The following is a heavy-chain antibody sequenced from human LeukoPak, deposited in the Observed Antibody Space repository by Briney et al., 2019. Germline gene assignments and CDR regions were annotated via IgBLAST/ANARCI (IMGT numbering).Heavy chain of an antibody. CDR2: ISSSSSYI. D-gene: IGHD1-14*01. CDR1: GFTFSSYS. V-gene: IGHV3-21*01. J-gene: IGHJ4*02. Sequence: KSGGSLRLSCAASGFTFSSYSMNWVRQAPGKGLEWVSSISSSSSYIYYADSVKGRFTISRDNAKNSLYLQMNSLRAEDTAVYYCARFMTKPRAFGYWGQGTLVTVSS. CDR3: ARFMTKPRAFGY.